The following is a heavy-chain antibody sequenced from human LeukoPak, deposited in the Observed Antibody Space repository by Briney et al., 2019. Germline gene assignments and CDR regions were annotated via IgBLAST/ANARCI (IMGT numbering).Heavy chain of an antibody. J-gene: IGHJ4*02. D-gene: IGHD5-18*01. V-gene: IGHV3-11*05. Sequence: GGSLRLSCAASGFTFSDFYMSWIRQAPGKGLEWVSYISSTGSYTDYADSVKGLFTISRDNAKNSLYLQMNSLRAEDTAVYYCARDRLQYSYGYDYWGQGTLVTVSS. CDR3: ARDRLQYSYGYDY. CDR2: ISSTGSYT. CDR1: GFTFSDFY.